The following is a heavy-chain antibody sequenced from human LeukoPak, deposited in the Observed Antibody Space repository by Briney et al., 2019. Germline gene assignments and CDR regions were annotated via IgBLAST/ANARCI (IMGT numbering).Heavy chain of an antibody. CDR1: GSTFSSYA. Sequence: GGSLRLSCAASGSTFSSYAMSWVRQAPGKGLEWVSVISGSGGSTYCRDSVKGRFTISRDNSKNTLYLQMNSLTAGDTAVYYCAKDGTTTVTFDYWGQGTLVTVSS. CDR2: ISGSGGST. V-gene: IGHV3-23*01. D-gene: IGHD4-11*01. J-gene: IGHJ4*02. CDR3: AKDGTTTVTFDY.